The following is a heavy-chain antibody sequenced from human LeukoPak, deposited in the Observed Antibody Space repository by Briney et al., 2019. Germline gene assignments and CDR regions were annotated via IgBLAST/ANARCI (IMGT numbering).Heavy chain of an antibody. CDR2: IYYSGNT. V-gene: IGHV4-59*01. CDR1: GGSISSYY. J-gene: IGHJ3*02. Sequence: PSETLSLTCTVSGGSISSYYWSWSRQPPGKGLEWIGYIYYSGNTNYNPSLKSRVTISVDTSKNQFSLKLSSVTAADTAVYYCARGGGCGGDCDAFDIWGQGTMVTVSS. CDR3: ARGGGCGGDCDAFDI. D-gene: IGHD2-21*02.